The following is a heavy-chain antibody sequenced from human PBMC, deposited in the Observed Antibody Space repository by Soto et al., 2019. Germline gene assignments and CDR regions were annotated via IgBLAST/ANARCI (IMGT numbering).Heavy chain of an antibody. Sequence: LSLTCTVSGGSISSYYWSWIRQPPGQGLEWIGYIYYSGSTNYNPSLKSRVTISVDTSKNQFSLKLSSVTAADTAVYYCARDSVPSSPPDYYYYYMDVWGKGTTVTVSS. V-gene: IGHV4-59*01. CDR2: IYYSGST. D-gene: IGHD6-13*01. J-gene: IGHJ6*03. CDR3: ARDSVPSSPPDYYYYYMDV. CDR1: GGSISSYY.